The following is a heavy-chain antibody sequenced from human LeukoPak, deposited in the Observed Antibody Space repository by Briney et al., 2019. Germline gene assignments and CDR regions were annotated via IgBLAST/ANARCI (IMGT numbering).Heavy chain of an antibody. V-gene: IGHV4-39*02. CDR2: IYYSGST. Sequence: PSETLSLTCTVSGGSISSSSYYWGWIRQPPGKGLEWIGSIYYSGSTYYNPSLKSRVTISVDTSKNQFSLKLSSVTAADTAVYYCARDGHDYVWGSYRNFDYWGQGTLVTVSS. CDR3: ARDGHDYVWGSYRNFDY. D-gene: IGHD3-16*02. J-gene: IGHJ4*02. CDR1: GGSISSSSYY.